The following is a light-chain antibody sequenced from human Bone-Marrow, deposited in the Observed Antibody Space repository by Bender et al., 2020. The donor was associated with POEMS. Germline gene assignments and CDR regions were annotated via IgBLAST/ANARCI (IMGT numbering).Light chain of an antibody. CDR2: EDN. Sequence: SYGLTQPPSVSVSPGHTVNITCSGDQLGDQYASWYQLKPGQSPVLVIYEDNKRPSGIPERFSGSNSGNIATLTISGTQALDEADFYCQAWDSDTAVFGGGTKLTVL. CDR1: QLGDQY. V-gene: IGLV3-1*01. CDR3: QAWDSDTAV. J-gene: IGLJ2*01.